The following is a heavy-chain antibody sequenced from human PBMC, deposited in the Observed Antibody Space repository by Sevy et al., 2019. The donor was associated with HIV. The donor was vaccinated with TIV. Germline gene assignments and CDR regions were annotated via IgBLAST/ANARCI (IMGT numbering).Heavy chain of an antibody. CDR3: ARETDNSVSWLDP. V-gene: IGHV3-30*02. CDR1: GFTFNFHG. CDR2: IWHDGSNK. D-gene: IGHD4-4*01. Sequence: GGSLRLSCAASGFTFNFHGMHWVRQAPGKGLEWVAFIWHDGSNKYMADSVKGRFTISRDNSKNTLFLQMNSLTVEDTAVYYCARETDNSVSWLDPWGQGTLVTVSS. J-gene: IGHJ5*02.